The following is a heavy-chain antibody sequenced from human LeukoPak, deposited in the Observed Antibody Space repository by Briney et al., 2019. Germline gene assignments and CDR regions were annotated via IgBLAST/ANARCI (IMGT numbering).Heavy chain of an antibody. CDR3: ARDRVAAADY. D-gene: IGHD6-13*01. J-gene: IGHJ4*02. CDR1: GFTFSSYA. CDR2: ISYDGSNK. Sequence: PGRSLRLSCVASGFTFSSYAMHWVRQAPGKGLEWVAVISYDGSNKYYADSVKGRFTISRDNSKNTLYLQMNSLRAEDTAVYYCARDRVAAADYWGQGTLVTVSS. V-gene: IGHV3-30-3*01.